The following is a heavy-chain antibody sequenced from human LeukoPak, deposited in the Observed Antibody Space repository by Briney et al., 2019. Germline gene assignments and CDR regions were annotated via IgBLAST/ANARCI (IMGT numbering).Heavy chain of an antibody. J-gene: IGHJ4*02. CDR2: INPNSGGT. D-gene: IGHD6-13*01. CDR3: VRIAAAGTHFDY. V-gene: IGHV1-2*02. Sequence: GASVKVSCKASGYTFTGYYMHWVRQAPGQGLEWMGWINPNSGGTNYAQKFQGRVTMTRDTSISTAYMELSRLRSDDTAVYYCVRIAAAGTHFDYWGQGTLVTVSS. CDR1: GYTFTGYY.